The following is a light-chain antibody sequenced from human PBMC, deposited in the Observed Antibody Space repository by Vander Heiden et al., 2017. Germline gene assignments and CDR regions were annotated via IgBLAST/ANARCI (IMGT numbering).Light chain of an antibody. CDR3: NARDSSGNLL. CDR1: SLRSYY. Sequence: SSELTQDPAVSVALGQTVRITCQGDSLRSYYASWYQQKQGQAPVLVIYGKNNRPSGIPDRCSGSSSGNTASLTITGAQAEDEADYNCNARDSSGNLLFGGGTKLTVL. J-gene: IGLJ2*01. V-gene: IGLV3-19*01. CDR2: GKN.